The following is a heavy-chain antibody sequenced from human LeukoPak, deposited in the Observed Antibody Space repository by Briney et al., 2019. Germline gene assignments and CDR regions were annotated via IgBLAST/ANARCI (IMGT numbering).Heavy chain of an antibody. D-gene: IGHD2-2*01. CDR1: GFTFSSYA. CDR3: ARWAYCSSTTCPETTGLDY. Sequence: PGGSLRLSCAAPGFTFSSYAMHWVRQAPGKGLEWVAVISYDGSNEYYADSVKGRFTISRDNSKNTLYLQMNSLRAEDTAVYYCARWAYCSSTTCPETTGLDYWGQGTLVTVSS. CDR2: ISYDGSNE. J-gene: IGHJ4*02. V-gene: IGHV3-30*04.